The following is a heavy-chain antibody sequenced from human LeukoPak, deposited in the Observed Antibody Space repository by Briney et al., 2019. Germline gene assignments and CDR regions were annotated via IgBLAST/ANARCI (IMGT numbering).Heavy chain of an antibody. D-gene: IGHD6-19*01. Sequence: GASVKVSCKASGGTFSSYAISWVRQAPGQGLEWMGGIIPIFGTANYAQKFQGRVTITADESTSTAYMELSSLRSEDTAVYYCARGSGIAVARAAQQGSAFDYWGQGTLVTVSS. J-gene: IGHJ4*02. CDR1: GGTFSSYA. CDR2: IIPIFGTA. V-gene: IGHV1-69*13. CDR3: ARGSGIAVARAAQQGSAFDY.